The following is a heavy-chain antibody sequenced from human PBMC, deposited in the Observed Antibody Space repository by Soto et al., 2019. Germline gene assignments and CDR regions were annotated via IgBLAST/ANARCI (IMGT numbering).Heavy chain of an antibody. CDR3: TQGWFDP. CDR2: IRSKANSYAT. V-gene: IGHV3-73*01. J-gene: IGHJ5*02. CDR1: GFTFSGSA. Sequence: EVELVESGGGLVQPGGSLKLSCSASGFTFSGSAMQWVRQTSGKGLEWVGRIRSKANSYATDYAASVKGRFTISRDDSTNTAYLQMNSLKAEDTAVYYGTQGWFDPWGQGTLVTVS.